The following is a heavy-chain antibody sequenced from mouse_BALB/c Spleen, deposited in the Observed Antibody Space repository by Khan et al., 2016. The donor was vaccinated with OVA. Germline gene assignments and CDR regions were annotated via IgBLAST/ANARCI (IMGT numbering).Heavy chain of an antibody. V-gene: IGHV1-5*01. J-gene: IGHJ2*01. CDR1: GYSFTSYW. D-gene: IGHD2-4*01. CDR3: SSSYDSYYFDY. CDR2: IYPGNSDT. Sequence: VQLQQSGTVLARPGASVKMSCKASGYSFTSYWMHWVQQRPGQGLEWIGAIYPGNSDTRFNQKFKGQATLTAVTSANTAYMELSSLTNEDSAVYYCSSSYDSYYFDYWGQGTTLTVSS.